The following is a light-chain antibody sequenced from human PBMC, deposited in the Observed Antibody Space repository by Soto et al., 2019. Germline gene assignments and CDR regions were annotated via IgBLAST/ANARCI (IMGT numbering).Light chain of an antibody. Sequence: QSALTQPASVSGSPGQSITISCTGASSDVGTYNLVSWYQQHPGKAPKLIIYEGSKRPSGVSNRFSGSKSGNTASLTISGLQAEDEADYHCCSYGGSSGGSSTFVFGTGTKLTVL. J-gene: IGLJ1*01. CDR1: SSDVGTYNL. CDR2: EGS. V-gene: IGLV2-23*01. CDR3: CSYGGSSGGSSTFV.